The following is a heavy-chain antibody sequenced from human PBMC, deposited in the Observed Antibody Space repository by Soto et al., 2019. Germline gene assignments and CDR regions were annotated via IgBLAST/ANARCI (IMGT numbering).Heavy chain of an antibody. D-gene: IGHD2-2*01. CDR3: AKGGTYQIGDFDS. Sequence: EVQLLESGGGLVQPGGSLRLSCAASGFTFNIYTMSWVRQAPGKGLEWVSGIGARGSDTYFPDSVKGRFTISRDNAMDMVYLQMNSLRDEDTAVYFCAKGGTYQIGDFDSWGQGTLVTVS. V-gene: IGHV3-23*01. J-gene: IGHJ4*02. CDR1: GFTFNIYT. CDR2: IGARGSDT.